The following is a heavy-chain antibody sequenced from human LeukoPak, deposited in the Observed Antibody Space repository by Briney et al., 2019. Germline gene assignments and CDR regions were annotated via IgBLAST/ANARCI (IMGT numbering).Heavy chain of an antibody. CDR2: ISGDKSHT. J-gene: IGHJ5*02. V-gene: IGHV3-74*01. CDR1: GFTFSTYW. CDR3: ATATFYATSGYFPS. Sequence: GGSLRLSCAGSGFTFSTYWIHWVRQAPGQGLVWVSGISGDKSHTAYADSVKGRFAISRDNAKNTLHLQMNSLRDEDTAVYYCATATFYATSGYFPSWGQGTLVTVSS. D-gene: IGHD3-22*01.